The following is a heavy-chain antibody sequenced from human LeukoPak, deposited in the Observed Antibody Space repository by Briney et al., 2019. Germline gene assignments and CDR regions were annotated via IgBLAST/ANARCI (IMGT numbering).Heavy chain of an antibody. CDR3: ARDSDILTGYYNINRDAFDI. Sequence: WASVKVSCKASGYTFTSYGISWVRQAPGQGLEWMGWISAYNGNTNYAQKLQGRVTMTTDTSTSTAYMELRSLRSDDTAVYYCARDSDILTGYYNINRDAFDIWGQGTMVTVSS. CDR2: ISAYNGNT. J-gene: IGHJ3*02. CDR1: GYTFTSYG. D-gene: IGHD3-9*01. V-gene: IGHV1-18*01.